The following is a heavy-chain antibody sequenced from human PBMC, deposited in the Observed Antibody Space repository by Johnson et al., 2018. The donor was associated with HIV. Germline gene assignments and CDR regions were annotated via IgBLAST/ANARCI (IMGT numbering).Heavy chain of an antibody. Sequence: VQLVESGGGVVQPGGSLRLSCAASGFTVSSNYMSWVRQAPGKGLEWVSLIYSGDNTKYADSVKGRFTISRDNSKNTLYLQMNSLRAEDTAVYYCAKSSSSFGAFDIWGQGTMVTVSS. V-gene: IGHV3-66*01. CDR2: IYSGDNT. J-gene: IGHJ3*02. CDR3: AKSSSSFGAFDI. D-gene: IGHD6-6*01. CDR1: GFTVSSNY.